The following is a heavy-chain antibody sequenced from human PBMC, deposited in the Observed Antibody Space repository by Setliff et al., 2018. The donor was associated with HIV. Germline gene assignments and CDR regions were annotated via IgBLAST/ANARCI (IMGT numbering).Heavy chain of an antibody. V-gene: IGHV4-34*01. CDR1: GGSFSDHY. CDR2: INHSGIS. D-gene: IGHD3-3*01. CDR3: ARGGGFWSGQLDY. J-gene: IGHJ4*02. Sequence: PSETLSLTCAVYGGSFSDHYWSWIRQPPGKGLEWIGEINHSGISNFNPSLKSRVSIPIDTPRSQFSLKLSSVTAAGTAVYYCARGGGFWSGQLDYWGQGTLVTVSS.